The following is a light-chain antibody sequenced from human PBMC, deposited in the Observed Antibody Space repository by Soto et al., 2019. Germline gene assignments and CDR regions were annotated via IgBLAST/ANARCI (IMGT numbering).Light chain of an antibody. CDR3: QQYNNWPPWT. CDR2: GAS. CDR1: KSVSNN. J-gene: IGKJ1*01. V-gene: IGKV3-15*01. Sequence: IVMTQSPATLSVSPGERTTLSCRTSKSVSNNLAWYQQKAGQAPRLLIYGASTRATGIPARFSGSGSGTEFTLTISSLQSEDFAVYYCQQYNNWPPWTFGQGTKVEIK.